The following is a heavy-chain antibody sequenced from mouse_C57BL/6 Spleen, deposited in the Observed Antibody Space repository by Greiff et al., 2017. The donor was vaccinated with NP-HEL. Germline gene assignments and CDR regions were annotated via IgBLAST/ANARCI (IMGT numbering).Heavy chain of an antibody. Sequence: VQLQQSGAELVRPGASVKLSCTASGFNITDDYMHWVKQRPEQGLEWIGWIDPENGDTEYASKFQGKATITADTSSNTAYLQLSSLTSEDTAFYYCTILYCYDAWFAYWGQGTLVTVSA. V-gene: IGHV14-4*01. CDR2: IDPENGDT. D-gene: IGHD2-12*01. J-gene: IGHJ3*01. CDR3: TILYCYDAWFAY. CDR1: GFNITDDY.